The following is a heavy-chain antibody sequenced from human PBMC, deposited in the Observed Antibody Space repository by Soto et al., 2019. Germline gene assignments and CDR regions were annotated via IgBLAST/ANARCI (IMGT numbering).Heavy chain of an antibody. CDR2: IWYDGSNK. CDR3: ARDGHCSGGSCYSEDAFDI. V-gene: IGHV3-33*01. D-gene: IGHD2-15*01. Sequence: QVQLVESGGGVVQPGRSLRLSCAASGFTFSSYGMHWVRQAPGKGQEWVAVIWYDGSNKYYADSVKGRFTISRDNSKNTLYLQMNSLRAEDTAVYYCARDGHCSGGSCYSEDAFDIWGQGTMVTVSS. J-gene: IGHJ3*02. CDR1: GFTFSSYG.